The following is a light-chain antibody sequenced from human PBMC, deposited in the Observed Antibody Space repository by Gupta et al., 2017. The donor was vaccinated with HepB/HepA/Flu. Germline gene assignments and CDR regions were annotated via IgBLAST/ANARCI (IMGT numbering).Light chain of an antibody. CDR3: QQTYRTPLT. CDR2: GAS. V-gene: IGKV1-39*01. CDR1: QYISNS. J-gene: IGKJ4*01. Sequence: DIQMTQSPSSLFASVGDRVTITCRASQYISNSLNWYQKKPGRAPNLLLSGASGLQNGVPSRFSGRGSETEFSLTILSLQPDDFATYNCQQTYRTPLTFGGGTKVEIK.